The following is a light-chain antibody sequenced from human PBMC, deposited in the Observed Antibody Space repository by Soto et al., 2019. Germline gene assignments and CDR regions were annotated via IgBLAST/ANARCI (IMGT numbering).Light chain of an antibody. V-gene: IGLV4-69*01. CDR1: SGHSSYA. J-gene: IGLJ2*01. CDR3: QTWDTGSSVV. Sequence: QLVLTQSPSASASLGASVKLTCTLTSGHSSYAIAWHQQQPEKGPRYLMKLNSDGSHNKGDGIPDRFSGSSSGAERYLTISSLQSEDEADYYCQTWDTGSSVVFGGGTKLTVL. CDR2: LNSDGSH.